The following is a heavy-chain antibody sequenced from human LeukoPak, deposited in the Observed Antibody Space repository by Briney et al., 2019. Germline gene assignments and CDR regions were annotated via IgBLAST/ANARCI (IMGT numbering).Heavy chain of an antibody. J-gene: IGHJ4*02. CDR3: SRAPHPRCSSSGCYLDY. CDR2: IQAKAYGGAT. V-gene: IGHV3-49*04. D-gene: IGHD2-2*01. Sequence: GGSLRLSCSTSGFTFGDYAMSWVRQAPGKGLEWVGFIQAKAYGGATKYAASVNGRFSISRDDSQSIANLQMNDLKTEDTAVYYCSRAPHPRCSSSGCYLDYWGQGTLVTVSS. CDR1: GFTFGDYA.